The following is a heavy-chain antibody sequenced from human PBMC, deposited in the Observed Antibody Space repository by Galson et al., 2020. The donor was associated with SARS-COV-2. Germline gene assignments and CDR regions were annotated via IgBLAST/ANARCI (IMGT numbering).Heavy chain of an antibody. CDR3: ARGWDDILTPYSFDY. CDR1: GGSFSAYY. Sequence: LETLSLTCAVYGGSFSAYYWSWFRQPPGKGLEWIGEINHSGSTNYNPSLKSRVTISVDTSKNQFSLKLSSVTAADTAVYYCARGWDDILTPYSFDYWGQGTLVTVSS. V-gene: IGHV4-34*01. CDR2: INHSGST. D-gene: IGHD3-9*01. J-gene: IGHJ4*02.